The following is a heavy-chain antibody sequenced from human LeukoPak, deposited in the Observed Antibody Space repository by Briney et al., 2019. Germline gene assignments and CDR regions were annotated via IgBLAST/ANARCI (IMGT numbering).Heavy chain of an antibody. CDR1: GFTVSSNY. CDR3: ARGREPYYYYGMDV. Sequence: GGSLRLSCAASGFTVSSNYMSWVRQAPGKGLEWVSVIYSGGSTYYADSVKGRFTISRHNSKITLYLQMNSLRAEDTAVYYCARGREPYYYYGMDVWGQGTTVTVSS. J-gene: IGHJ6*02. V-gene: IGHV3-53*04. D-gene: IGHD1-14*01. CDR2: IYSGGST.